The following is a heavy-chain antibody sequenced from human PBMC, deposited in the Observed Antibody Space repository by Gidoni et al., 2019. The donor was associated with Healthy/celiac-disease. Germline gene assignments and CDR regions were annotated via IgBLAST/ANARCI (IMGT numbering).Heavy chain of an antibody. D-gene: IGHD5-12*01. V-gene: IGHV3-48*03. CDR2: ISSSGSTI. CDR3: ARNPRAIVATIIGYYYYGMDV. J-gene: IGHJ6*02. Sequence: EVQLVESGGGLVQPGGSLRLYCAASGFTSSSCEMNGVRQAPVKGLECVSYISSSGSTIDYADSVKGRFTISRDNAKNSLYLQMNSLRAEDTAVYYCARNPRAIVATIIGYYYYGMDVWGQGTTVTVSS. CDR1: GFTSSSCE.